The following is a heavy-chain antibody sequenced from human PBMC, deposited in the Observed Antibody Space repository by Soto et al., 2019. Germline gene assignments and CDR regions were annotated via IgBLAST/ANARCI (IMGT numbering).Heavy chain of an antibody. D-gene: IGHD2-2*01. Sequence: TLSLTCTVSNFSVLTSIYYWAWIRQPPGKGLEWVGTVYYTGTTYYNPSLQSRVTISIDTSKNQFPLNLNSVTAADTAVYYCARNWNLALVPAAYFDSWGQGTLVTVSS. CDR3: ARNWNLALVPAAYFDS. CDR2: VYYTGTT. CDR1: NFSVLTSIYY. V-gene: IGHV4-39*01. J-gene: IGHJ4*02.